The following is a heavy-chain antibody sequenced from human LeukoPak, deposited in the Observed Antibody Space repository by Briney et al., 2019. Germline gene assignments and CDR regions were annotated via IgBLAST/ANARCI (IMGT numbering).Heavy chain of an antibody. V-gene: IGHV3-30*18. CDR3: AKSPSGSGTEGPFDY. Sequence: GRSLGLSCAASGFTFSSYGMHWVRQAPGKGLEWVAVISYDGSNKYYADSVKGRFTISRDNSKNTLYLQMNSLSAEDTAVYYCAKSPSGSGTEGPFDYWGQGTLVTVSS. CDR1: GFTFSSYG. D-gene: IGHD3-10*01. J-gene: IGHJ4*02. CDR2: ISYDGSNK.